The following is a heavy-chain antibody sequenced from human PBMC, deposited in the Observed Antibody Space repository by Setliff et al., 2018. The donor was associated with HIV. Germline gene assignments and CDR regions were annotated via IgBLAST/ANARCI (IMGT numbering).Heavy chain of an antibody. Sequence: SETLSLTCTVSGDSITNDDYYWGWIRQPPGKGLEWIGSVFYTGSTYFNPSLKSRITLSIDTSKNQFSLKLSSVTAADTAVYYCARDRYAGEIDYWGQGTLVTVSS. D-gene: IGHD3-10*01. CDR1: GDSITNDDYY. V-gene: IGHV4-39*07. J-gene: IGHJ4*02. CDR2: VFYTGST. CDR3: ARDRYAGEIDY.